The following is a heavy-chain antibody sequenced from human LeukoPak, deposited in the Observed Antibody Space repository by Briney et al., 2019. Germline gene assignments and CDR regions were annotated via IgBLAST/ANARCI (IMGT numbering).Heavy chain of an antibody. Sequence: SETLSLTCTVSGGSISSYYWSWIRQPPGKGLEWIGSIYHSGTTYYNPSLKGRVTISVDTSKNQFSLKLTSVTAADTAVYYCARAVLYWSPGTLVTVSS. J-gene: IGHJ4*02. V-gene: IGHV4-38-2*02. CDR3: ARAVLY. CDR1: GGSISSYY. D-gene: IGHD3-10*01. CDR2: IYHSGTT.